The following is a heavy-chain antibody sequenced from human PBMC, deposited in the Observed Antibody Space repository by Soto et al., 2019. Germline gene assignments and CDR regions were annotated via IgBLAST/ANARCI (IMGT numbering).Heavy chain of an antibody. CDR1: GGSISSGGYY. D-gene: IGHD3-22*01. V-gene: IGHV4-31*03. Sequence: SETLSLTCTVSGGSISSGGYYWSWIRQHPGKGLEWIGYIYYSGSTYYNPSLKSRVTISVDTSKNQFSLKLSSVTAADTAVYYCARDRWLSHYFDYWGQGTLVTVSS. CDR3: ARDRWLSHYFDY. J-gene: IGHJ4*02. CDR2: IYYSGST.